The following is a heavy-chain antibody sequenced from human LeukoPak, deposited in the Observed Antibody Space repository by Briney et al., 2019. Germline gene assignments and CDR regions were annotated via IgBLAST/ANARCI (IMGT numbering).Heavy chain of an antibody. D-gene: IGHD2-2*01. CDR2: ISWNSGSI. J-gene: IGHJ3*02. V-gene: IGHV3-9*01. CDR1: GFTFDDYA. CDR3: AKDIGYCSSTSCPGDAFDI. Sequence: SLRLSCAASGFTFDDYAMHWVRQAPGKGLEWVSGISWNSGSIGYADSVKGRFTISRDNAKNSLYLQMNSLRAEDTALYYCAKDIGYCSSTSCPGDAFDIWGQGTMVTVSS.